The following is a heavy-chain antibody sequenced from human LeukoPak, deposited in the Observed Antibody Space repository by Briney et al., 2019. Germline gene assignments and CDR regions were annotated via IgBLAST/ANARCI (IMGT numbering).Heavy chain of an antibody. Sequence: ASVTVSLMASGYTFTGYYMDWVRQAPGQGLEWMGWVNPNGGATNYAQKFQGRVTMTRDTSISTAYMELSRLRSDDTAAYYCARAAVTTLPYFAYCGQGTLVTVSS. CDR3: ARAAVTTLPYFAY. D-gene: IGHD4-17*01. J-gene: IGHJ4*02. CDR1: GYTFTGYY. V-gene: IGHV1-2*02. CDR2: VNPNGGAT.